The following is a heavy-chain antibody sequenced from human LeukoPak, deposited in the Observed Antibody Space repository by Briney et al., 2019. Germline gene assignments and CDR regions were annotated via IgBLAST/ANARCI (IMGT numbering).Heavy chain of an antibody. CDR2: ISSNGRT. D-gene: IGHD3-10*01. J-gene: IGHJ4*02. CDR3: ARGQYGSGIVY. Sequence: PSQTLSLTCTVSGGSISSGDYYWSWIRQPPGKGLEWIGYISSNGRTYYRPSLKSRISVSMNASKNQFSLKVSSVTAADTAVFYCARGQYGSGIVYWGQGTLVTVSS. CDR1: GGSISSGDYY. V-gene: IGHV4-30-4*01.